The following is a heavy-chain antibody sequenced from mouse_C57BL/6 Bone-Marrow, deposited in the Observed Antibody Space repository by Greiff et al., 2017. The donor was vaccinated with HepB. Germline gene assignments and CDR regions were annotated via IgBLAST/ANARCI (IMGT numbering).Heavy chain of an antibody. CDR1: GFNIKDDY. CDR2: IDPENGDT. CDR3: TTDYWFPY. V-gene: IGHV14-4*01. Sequence: VQLQQSGAELVRPGASVKLSCTASGFNIKDDYMHWVKQRPEQGLEWIGWIDPENGDTEYASKFQGKATITADTSSNTAYLQLSSLTSEDTAVYYCTTDYWFPYWGQGTLVTVSA. D-gene: IGHD2-4*01. J-gene: IGHJ3*01.